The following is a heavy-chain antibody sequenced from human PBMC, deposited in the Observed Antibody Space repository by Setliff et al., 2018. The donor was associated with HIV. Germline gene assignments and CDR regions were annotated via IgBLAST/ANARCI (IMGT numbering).Heavy chain of an antibody. J-gene: IGHJ6*03. CDR1: RSTFNSHT. CDR3: VRGVQSSPHYAYSYMDV. V-gene: IGHV1-69*02. Sequence: SVKVSCKASRSTFNSHTINWVRQAPGQGLDWMGRIIPIHGVANYAQRFQGKVTITADKSPSTAYMELTSLRFDNTAMYYCVRGVQSSPHYAYSYMDVWGEETMFNVSS. CDR2: IIPIHGVA. D-gene: IGHD2-2*01.